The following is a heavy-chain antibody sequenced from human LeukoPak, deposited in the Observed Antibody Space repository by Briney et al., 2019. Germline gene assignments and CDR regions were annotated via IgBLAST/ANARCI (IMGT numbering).Heavy chain of an antibody. CDR1: GFTFSSYA. V-gene: IGHV3-30*04. D-gene: IGHD6-6*01. Sequence: PGRSLRLSCAASGFTFSSYAMHWVRQAPGKGLEWVAVISYDGSNKYYADSVKGRFTISRDNSKNTVSLLLNSLRAEDTAIYYCAKARQRLEPPFDYWGQGTLVTVSS. J-gene: IGHJ4*02. CDR3: AKARQRLEPPFDY. CDR2: ISYDGSNK.